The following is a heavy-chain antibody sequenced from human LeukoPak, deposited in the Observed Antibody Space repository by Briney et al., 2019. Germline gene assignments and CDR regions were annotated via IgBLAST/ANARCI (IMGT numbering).Heavy chain of an antibody. D-gene: IGHD1-26*01. J-gene: IGHJ4*02. CDR3: ARATRLVGALRHFDY. V-gene: IGHV4-30-2*01. CDR1: GGSIGSGGYS. CDR2: IYHSGST. Sequence: SETLSLTCAVSGGSIGSGGYSWSWIRQPPGKGLEWIGYIYHSGSTYYNPSLKSRVTISVDRSKNQFSLKLSSVTAADTAVYYCARATRLVGALRHFDYWGQGTLVTVSP.